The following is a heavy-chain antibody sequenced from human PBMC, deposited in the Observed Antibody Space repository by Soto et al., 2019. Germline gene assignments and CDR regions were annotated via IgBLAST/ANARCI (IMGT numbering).Heavy chain of an antibody. CDR2: IYYSGST. D-gene: IGHD3-22*01. Sequence: SEALSLTCTVSGGSISSYYWSWIRQPPGKGLEWIGYIYYSGSTNYNPSLKSRVTISVDTSKNQFSLKLSSVTAADTAVYYCARDFLYDSSGHYGMDVWGQGTTVTVSS. CDR3: ARDFLYDSSGHYGMDV. J-gene: IGHJ6*02. V-gene: IGHV4-59*01. CDR1: GGSISSYY.